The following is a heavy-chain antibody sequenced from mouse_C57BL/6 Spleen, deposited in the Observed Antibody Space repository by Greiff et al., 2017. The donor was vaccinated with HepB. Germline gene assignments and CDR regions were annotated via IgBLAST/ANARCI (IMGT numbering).Heavy chain of an antibody. J-gene: IGHJ2*01. V-gene: IGHV1-4*01. D-gene: IGHD4-1*02. CDR3: AKTGGVTTGTFDY. CDR2: INPSSGYT. Sequence: QVHVKQSGAELARPGASVKMSCKASGYTFTSYTMHWVKQRPGQGLEWIGYINPSSGYTKYNQKFKDKATLTADKSSSTAYMQLSSLTSEDSAVYYCAKTGGVTTGTFDYWGQGTTLTVSS. CDR1: GYTFTSYT.